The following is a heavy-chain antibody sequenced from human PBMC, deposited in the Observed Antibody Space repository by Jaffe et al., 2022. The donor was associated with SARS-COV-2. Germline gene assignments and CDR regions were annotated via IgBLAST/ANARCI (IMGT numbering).Heavy chain of an antibody. J-gene: IGHJ5*02. CDR2: ISSSSSYI. CDR1: GFTFSSYS. V-gene: IGHV3-21*01. D-gene: IGHD2-2*01. Sequence: EVQLVESGGGLVKPGGSLRLSCAASGFTFSSYSMNWVRQAPGKGLEWVSSISSSSSYIYYADSVKGRFTISRDNAKNSLYLQMNSLRAEDTAVYYCARDPETKNCSSTSCYAIWFDPWGQGTLVTVSS. CDR3: ARDPETKNCSSTSCYAIWFDP.